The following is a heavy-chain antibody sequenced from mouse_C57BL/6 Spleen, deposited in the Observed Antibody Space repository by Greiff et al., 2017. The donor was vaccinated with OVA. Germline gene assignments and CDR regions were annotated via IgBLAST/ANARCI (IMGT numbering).Heavy chain of an antibody. Sequence: QVQLQQPGAELVMPGASVKLSCKASGYTFTSYWMHWVKQRPGQGLEWIGEIDPSDSYTNYNQKFKGKSTLTVDKSSSTAYMQLSSLTSEDSAVYYCARYFPHYYAMDYWGQGTSVTVSS. CDR2: IDPSDSYT. CDR3: ARYFPHYYAMDY. CDR1: GYTFTSYW. J-gene: IGHJ4*01. V-gene: IGHV1-69*01.